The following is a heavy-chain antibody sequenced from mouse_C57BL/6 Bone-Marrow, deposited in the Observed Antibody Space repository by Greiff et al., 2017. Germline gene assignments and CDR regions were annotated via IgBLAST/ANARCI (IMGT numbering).Heavy chain of an antibody. CDR2: ISSGGSYT. CDR3: AKFYYDYSLFAY. D-gene: IGHD2-4*01. Sequence: DVKLVESGGDLVKPGGSLKLSCAASGFTFSSYGMSWVRQTPDKRLEWVATISSGGSYTYYPDSVKGRFTISRDNAKNTLYLQMSSLKSEDTAMYYCAKFYYDYSLFAYWGQGTLVTVSA. V-gene: IGHV5-6*02. CDR1: GFTFSSYG. J-gene: IGHJ3*01.